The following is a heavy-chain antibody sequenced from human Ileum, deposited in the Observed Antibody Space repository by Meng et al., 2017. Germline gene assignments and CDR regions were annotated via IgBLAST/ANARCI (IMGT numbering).Heavy chain of an antibody. V-gene: IGHV4-4*02. CDR2: SHHSGST. CDR3: AREWSGSYRHFDY. Sequence: VSRADCATSACALSLPCRACGGSTSTRDRWRWVRKPPGKGLQGIGDSHHSGSTTYTPSLKSRVTISVDKSKNHFSLKLNSVPAADTAVYYCAREWSGSYRHFDYWGQGTLVTVSS. D-gene: IGHD1-26*01. J-gene: IGHJ4*02. CDR1: GGSTSTRDR.